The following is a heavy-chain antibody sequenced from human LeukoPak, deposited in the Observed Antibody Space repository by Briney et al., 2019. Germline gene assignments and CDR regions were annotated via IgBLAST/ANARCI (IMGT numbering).Heavy chain of an antibody. J-gene: IGHJ4*02. CDR2: THYSGST. CDR3: ARHGGSYDFDY. D-gene: IGHD1-26*01. Sequence: PSETLSLTCTVSGGSIGSYYWSWIRQPPGKGREWIGYTHYSGSTNYNPSLKSRVTISVDTSKNQFSLKLSSLTAADTAVYYCARHGGSYDFDYWGQGTLVTVSA. CDR1: GGSIGSYY. V-gene: IGHV4-59*08.